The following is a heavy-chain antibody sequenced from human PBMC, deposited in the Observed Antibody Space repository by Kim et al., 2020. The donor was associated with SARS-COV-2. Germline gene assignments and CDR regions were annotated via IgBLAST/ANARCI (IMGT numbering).Heavy chain of an antibody. CDR2: INPNSGGT. J-gene: IGHJ4*02. CDR1: GYTFTGYY. D-gene: IGHD3-10*01. CDR3: ARDLYYYGSGSYSPDY. V-gene: IGHV1-2*02. Sequence: ASVKVSCKASGYTFTGYYMHWVRQAPGQGLEWMGWINPNSGGTNYAQKFQGRVTMTRDTSISTAYMELSRLRSDDTAVYYCARDLYYYGSGSYSPDYWGQGTLVTVSS.